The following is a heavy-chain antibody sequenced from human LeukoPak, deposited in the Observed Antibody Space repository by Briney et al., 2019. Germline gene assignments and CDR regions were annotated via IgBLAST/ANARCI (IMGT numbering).Heavy chain of an antibody. CDR3: ARDYYDSSGYYRGFDY. CDR1: GGSISSYY. CDR2: IYYSGST. D-gene: IGHD3-22*01. V-gene: IGHV4-59*01. J-gene: IGHJ4*02. Sequence: PSETLSLTCTVSGGSISSYYWSWIRQPPGKGLEWIGYIYYSGSTNYNPSLKSQVTISVDTSKNQFSLKLSSVTAADTAVYYCARDYYDSSGYYRGFDYWGQGTLVTVSS.